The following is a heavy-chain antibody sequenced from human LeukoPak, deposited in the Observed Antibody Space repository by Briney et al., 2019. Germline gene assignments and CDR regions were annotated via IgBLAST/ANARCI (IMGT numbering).Heavy chain of an antibody. J-gene: IGHJ4*02. V-gene: IGHV3-23*01. CDR2: ISGSGGST. CDR1: GFTFSSYA. Sequence: GGSLRLSCAASGFTFSSYAMNWLRQAPGKGQEWVSGISGSGGSTYYADSVKGRFTISRDNTKNTLSMQMNCLRAEDPAVYYCAKDDFAYIYGSSIRQTRSRRGWPDYWGQGTLVTVSS. D-gene: IGHD5-18*01. CDR3: AKDDFAYIYGSSIRQTRSRRGWPDY.